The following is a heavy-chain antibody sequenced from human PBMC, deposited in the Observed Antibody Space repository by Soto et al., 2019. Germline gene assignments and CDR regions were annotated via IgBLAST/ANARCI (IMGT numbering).Heavy chain of an antibody. J-gene: IGHJ4*02. CDR1: GFTFSSYA. D-gene: IGHD2-2*01. CDR2: ISGSGGST. CDR3: AKLAVVGYCSSTSCSYFDY. V-gene: IGHV3-23*01. Sequence: EVQLLESGGGLVQPGGSLRLSCAASGFTFSSYAMSWVRQAPGKGLEWVSAISGSGGSTYYADSVKGRFTISRDNSKNTLYLQMNSLRAEDTAVYYCAKLAVVGYCSSTSCSYFDYWCQGTLVTVSS.